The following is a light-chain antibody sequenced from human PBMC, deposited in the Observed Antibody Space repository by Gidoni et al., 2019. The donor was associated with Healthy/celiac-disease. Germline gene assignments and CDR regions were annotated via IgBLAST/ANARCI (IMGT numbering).Light chain of an antibody. Sequence: QSALTQPRSVSGSPGQSVTISCTGTSCDVGGYNYVSWYQQHPGKAPKRMIYDVSKRPSGVPDRFSGSKSGNTASLTISGLQAEDESDYYCCSYAGSYTSYWVFGGGTKLTVL. J-gene: IGLJ3*02. CDR1: SCDVGGYNY. CDR2: DVS. V-gene: IGLV2-11*01. CDR3: CSYAGSYTSYWV.